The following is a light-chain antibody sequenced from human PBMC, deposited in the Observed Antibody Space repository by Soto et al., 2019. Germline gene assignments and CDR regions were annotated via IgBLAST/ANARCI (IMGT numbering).Light chain of an antibody. CDR1: SSNIGSNF. J-gene: IGLJ1*01. CDR3: GSWDTSLTYV. CDR2: DNN. V-gene: IGLV1-51*01. Sequence: QSVLTQPPSVSAAPGQKVTISCSGSSSNIGSNFVSWYQQLPGTAPKLLIYDNNKRPSGIPDRFPGSQSGTSATLGISGLQTGDEADYYCGSWDTSLTYVFGTGTKVTVL.